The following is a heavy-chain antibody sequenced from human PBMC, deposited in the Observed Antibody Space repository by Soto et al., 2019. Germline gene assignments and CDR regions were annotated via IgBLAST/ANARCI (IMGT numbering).Heavy chain of an antibody. V-gene: IGHV3-23*01. CDR1: GFTFSSYA. Sequence: GGSLRRSCAASGFTFSSYAMSWVRQAPGKVLELVSAISGSGGSTYYADSVKGRITISRDNSNDSVYLQMKSLRAEDTAVYYCARVGIAVAGTYVDYWGQGTKVTVSS. CDR2: ISGSGGST. J-gene: IGHJ4*02. CDR3: ARVGIAVAGTYVDY. D-gene: IGHD6-19*01.